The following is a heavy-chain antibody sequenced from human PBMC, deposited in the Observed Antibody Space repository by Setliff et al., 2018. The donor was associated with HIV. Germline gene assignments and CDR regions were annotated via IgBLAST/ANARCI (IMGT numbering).Heavy chain of an antibody. J-gene: IGHJ4*02. CDR3: ASAGGGNSGTRWFDY. Sequence: GGSLRLSCAASGFTFSDDYMSWIRQIPGKGLEWVSYISGSGSIIFYGDSVKGRFTVSRDNAKNSLYLHMNNLRAEDTAVYYCASAGGGNSGTRWFDYWGQGALVTVSS. CDR2: ISGSGSII. D-gene: IGHD2-21*02. V-gene: IGHV3-11*04. CDR1: GFTFSDDY.